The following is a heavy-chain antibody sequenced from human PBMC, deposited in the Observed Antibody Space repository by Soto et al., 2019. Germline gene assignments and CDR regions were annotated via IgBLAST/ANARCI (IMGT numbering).Heavy chain of an antibody. D-gene: IGHD2-2*01. CDR3: ARDNWSFQLLRRWDAFDI. CDR1: GYTFTSYG. Sequence: GASVKVSCKASGYTFTSYGISWVRQAPGQGLEWMGWISAYNGNTNYAQKLQGRVTMTTDTSTSTDYMELRSLRSDDTAVYYCARDNWSFQLLRRWDAFDIWGQGTMVTVSS. J-gene: IGHJ3*02. V-gene: IGHV1-18*01. CDR2: ISAYNGNT.